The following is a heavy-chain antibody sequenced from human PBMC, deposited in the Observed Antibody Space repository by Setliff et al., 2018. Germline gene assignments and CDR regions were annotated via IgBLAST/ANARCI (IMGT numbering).Heavy chain of an antibody. CDR1: DVSISGYY. Sequence: SETLSLTCTVSDVSISGYYWSWIRQPPGKGLEWIGYIHSSGRSNYNPSLKSRVTTSIDTSKNQFSLRLSSVTAADTAVYYCARHRTIPVSTLNYYYHMDVWGTGTAVTVSS. CDR3: ARHRTIPVSTLNYYYHMDV. D-gene: IGHD4-17*01. J-gene: IGHJ6*04. CDR2: IHSSGRS. V-gene: IGHV4-4*08.